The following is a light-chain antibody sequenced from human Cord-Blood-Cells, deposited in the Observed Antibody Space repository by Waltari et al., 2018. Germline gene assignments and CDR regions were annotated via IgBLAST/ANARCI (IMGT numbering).Light chain of an antibody. J-gene: IGKJ2*01. CDR3: QQYYSTPYT. Sequence: DIVMTQSPDSLAVSLGERDTINCKSSQSVLYSSNNKNYLAWYQQKPGQPPKLLIYWASTRESGVPDRFSGSGSGTDVTLTISSLQAEDVAVYYCQQYYSTPYTFGQGTKLEIK. CDR2: WAS. CDR1: QSVLYSSNNKNY. V-gene: IGKV4-1*01.